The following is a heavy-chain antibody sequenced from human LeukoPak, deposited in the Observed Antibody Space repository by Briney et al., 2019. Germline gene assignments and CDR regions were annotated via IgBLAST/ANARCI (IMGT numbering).Heavy chain of an antibody. CDR1: GFTLSSYW. Sequence: GGSLRLSCAASGFTLSSYWMSWVRQAPGKGLEWVANIKQDGSEKYYVDSVKGRFTISRDNAKNSLYLQMNSLRAEDTAVYYCARQRIAVEYYFDYWGQGTLVTVSS. J-gene: IGHJ4*02. V-gene: IGHV3-7*01. CDR3: ARQRIAVEYYFDY. CDR2: IKQDGSEK. D-gene: IGHD6-19*01.